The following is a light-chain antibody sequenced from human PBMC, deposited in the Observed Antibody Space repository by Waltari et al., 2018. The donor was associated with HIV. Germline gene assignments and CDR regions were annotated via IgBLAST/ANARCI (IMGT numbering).Light chain of an antibody. CDR1: KIGSKS. CDR3: LVWDTSSDLVV. V-gene: IGLV3-21*02. J-gene: IGLJ2*01. CDR2: DDS. Sequence: SYVLTQPPSVSVAPGQTARITCGGNKIGSKSVHWYQQKPGQAPVFVVYDDSDRPSGIPERFSGSNSGNTATLTISRVEAGDEADYFCLVWDTSSDLVVFGGGTKLTVL.